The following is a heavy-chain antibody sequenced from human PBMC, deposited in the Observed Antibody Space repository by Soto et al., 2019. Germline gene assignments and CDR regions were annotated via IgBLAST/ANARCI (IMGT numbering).Heavy chain of an antibody. J-gene: IGHJ6*02. CDR2: INHSGST. D-gene: IGHD3-22*01. V-gene: IGHV4-34*01. CDR3: APFPFYYYDSSGDYYYYGMDV. Sequence: PSETLSLTCAVYGGSFSGYYWIWIRQPPGKGLEWIGEINHSGSTNYNPSLKSRVTISVDTSKNQFSLKLSSVTAADTAVYYCAPFPFYYYDSSGDYYYYGMDVWGQGTTVTVSS. CDR1: GGSFSGYY.